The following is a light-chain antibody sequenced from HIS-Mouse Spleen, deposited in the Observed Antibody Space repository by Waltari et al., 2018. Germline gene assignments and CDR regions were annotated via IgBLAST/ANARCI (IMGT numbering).Light chain of an antibody. V-gene: IGLV3-21*02. CDR3: QVWDSSSDHPV. Sequence: SYVLTQPPSVSVAPGQTARITCGGNNIGSKSVHWYQKKPGQAPVLVVYDDSERPSGIPERFSGSNSGNTATLTISRVEAGDEADYYCQVWDSSSDHPVFGGGTKLTVL. J-gene: IGLJ3*02. CDR2: DDS. CDR1: NIGSKS.